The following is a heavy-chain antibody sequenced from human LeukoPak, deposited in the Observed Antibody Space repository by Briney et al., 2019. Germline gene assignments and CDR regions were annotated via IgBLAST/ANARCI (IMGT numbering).Heavy chain of an antibody. V-gene: IGHV4-4*07. D-gene: IGHD2-2*01. Sequence: PSETLSLTCTVSGGSISSYYWSWIRQPAGQGLEWIGRIYTSGSTNYNPSLKSRVTMSVDTSKNQFSLKLSSVTAADTAVYYCARVMAWSTSNYYYYMDVWGKGTTVTVSS. CDR2: IYTSGST. CDR3: ARVMAWSTSNYYYYMDV. CDR1: GGSISSYY. J-gene: IGHJ6*03.